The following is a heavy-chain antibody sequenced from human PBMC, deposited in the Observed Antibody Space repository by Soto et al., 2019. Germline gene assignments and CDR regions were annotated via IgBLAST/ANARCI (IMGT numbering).Heavy chain of an antibody. Sequence: PSETLSLTCTVSCGSISSGGYYWSWIRQHPGKGLEWIGYIYYSGSTYYNPSLKSRVTISVDTSKNQFSLKLSSVTAADTAVYYCAAEGDGPGFDYWGQGTLVTVSS. D-gene: IGHD3-16*01. CDR1: CGSISSGGYY. CDR2: IYYSGST. V-gene: IGHV4-31*03. J-gene: IGHJ4*02. CDR3: AAEGDGPGFDY.